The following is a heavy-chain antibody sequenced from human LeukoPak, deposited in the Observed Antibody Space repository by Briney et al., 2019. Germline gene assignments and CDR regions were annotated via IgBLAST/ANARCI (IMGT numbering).Heavy chain of an antibody. CDR2: IYTSGST. CDR1: GNSISSGDNY. V-gene: IGHV4-61*02. D-gene: IGHD3-22*01. J-gene: IGHJ4*02. Sequence: TSETLSLTCTVSGNSISSGDNYWSWIRQPAGKGLEWIGRIYTSGSTNYNPSLKSRVTISGDTSKNQFSLRLSSVTAADTAVYCCARASYSYDINGWVPFDYWGQGTLVTVSS. CDR3: ARASYSYDINGWVPFDY.